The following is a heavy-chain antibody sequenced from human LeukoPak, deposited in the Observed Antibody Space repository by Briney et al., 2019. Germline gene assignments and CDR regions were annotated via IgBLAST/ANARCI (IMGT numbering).Heavy chain of an antibody. CDR1: GFTFSNAW. CDR3: ARADCSSSTCYLRRSWFDP. V-gene: IGHV3-21*01. Sequence: PGGSLRLSCAASGFTFSNAWMSWVRQAPGKGLEWVSSISPKSDFIYYSDSVRGRFTISRDNAENSLYLQMNSLRAEDTAVYYCARADCSSSTCYLRRSWFDPWGQGTLVTVSS. J-gene: IGHJ5*02. D-gene: IGHD2-2*01. CDR2: ISPKSDFI.